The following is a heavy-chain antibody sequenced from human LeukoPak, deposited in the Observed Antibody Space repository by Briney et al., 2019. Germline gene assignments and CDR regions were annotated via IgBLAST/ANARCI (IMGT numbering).Heavy chain of an antibody. CDR2: IIPIFGTA. D-gene: IGHD4-11*01. CDR3: ARVDLGYSNYGWYYYMDV. Sequence: ASVKVSCKASGGTFSSYAISWVRQAPGQGLEWMGGIIPIFGTANYAQKFQGRVTITTDESTSTAYMELSSLRSEDTAVYYCARVDLGYSNYGWYYYMDVWGKGTTVTVSS. CDR1: GGTFSSYA. V-gene: IGHV1-69*05. J-gene: IGHJ6*03.